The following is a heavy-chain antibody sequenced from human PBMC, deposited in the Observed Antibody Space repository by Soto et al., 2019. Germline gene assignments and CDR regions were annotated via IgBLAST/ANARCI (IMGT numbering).Heavy chain of an antibody. J-gene: IGHJ5*02. CDR1: GGSFTAYY. D-gene: IGHD6-13*01. Sequence: QVQLQQWGAGLLKPSETLSLTCAVSGGSFTAYYWSWIRQPPGKGLEWIGEINHSGSANYNPSLKSRVTISVDTSKTQFSLNLSFVTAADTAVYYCAKGGSLTAAAYNWFAPWGQGTLVTVSS. CDR2: INHSGSA. CDR3: AKGGSLTAAAYNWFAP. V-gene: IGHV4-34*01.